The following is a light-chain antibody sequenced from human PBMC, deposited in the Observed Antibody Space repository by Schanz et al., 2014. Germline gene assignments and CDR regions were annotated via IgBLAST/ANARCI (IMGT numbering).Light chain of an antibody. V-gene: IGLV2-11*01. CDR2: DVS. Sequence: QSALTQPRSVSGSPGQSVTISCTGTSSDVGGYNYVSWYQQHPGKAPKVMIYDVSERPSGVPDRFSGSKSGNTASLTISGLQAEDEADYYCSSYAGSNNWRVFGGGTKLTVL. J-gene: IGLJ2*01. CDR1: SSDVGGYNY. CDR3: SSYAGSNNWRV.